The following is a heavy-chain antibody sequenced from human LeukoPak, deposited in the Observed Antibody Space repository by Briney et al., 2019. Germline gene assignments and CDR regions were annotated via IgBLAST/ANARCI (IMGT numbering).Heavy chain of an antibody. CDR2: MNPNSGNT. Sequence: GASVKVSCKASGYTFTSYDINWVRQATGQGLEWMGWMNPNSGNTGYAQKFQGRVTMTRNASISTAYMELSSLRSEDTAVYYCARERLLTFDWLLKRSGEFDYWGQGTLVTVSS. V-gene: IGHV1-8*01. CDR3: ARERLLTFDWLLKRSGEFDY. J-gene: IGHJ4*02. D-gene: IGHD3-9*01. CDR1: GYTFTSYD.